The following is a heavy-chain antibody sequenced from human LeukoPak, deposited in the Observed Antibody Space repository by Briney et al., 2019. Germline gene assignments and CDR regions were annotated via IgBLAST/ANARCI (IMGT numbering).Heavy chain of an antibody. Sequence: SETLSLTCTVSGGSISSSSYYWGWIRQPPGKGLEWIGSIYYSGSTYYNPSLKSRVTISVDTSKNQFSLKLSSVTAADTAVYYCARVVQMATDPYFDYWGQGTLVTVSS. V-gene: IGHV4-39*07. D-gene: IGHD5-24*01. J-gene: IGHJ4*02. CDR2: IYYSGST. CDR1: GGSISSSSYY. CDR3: ARVVQMATDPYFDY.